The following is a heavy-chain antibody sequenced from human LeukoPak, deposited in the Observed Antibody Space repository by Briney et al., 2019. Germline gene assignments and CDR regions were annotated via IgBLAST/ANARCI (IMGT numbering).Heavy chain of an antibody. D-gene: IGHD4-23*01. Sequence: ASVKVSCKASGYTFISFAMSWVRQAPGQGLEWMGWINTNTGNPTYAQGFTGRFVFSLDTSVSTAYLQISSLKAEDTAVYYCARRTNYGGNSLIAFDIWGQGAMVTVSS. CDR1: GYTFISFA. J-gene: IGHJ3*02. CDR2: INTNTGNP. V-gene: IGHV7-4-1*02. CDR3: ARRTNYGGNSLIAFDI.